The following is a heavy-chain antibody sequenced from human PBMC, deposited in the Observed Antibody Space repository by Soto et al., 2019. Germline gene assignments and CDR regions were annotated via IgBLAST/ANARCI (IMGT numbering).Heavy chain of an antibody. Sequence: QITLKESGPTLVKPTQTLTLTCTFSGFSLSTYGMGVGWIRQPPGKAPEWLALIYWNEDRRYSPSLKSRLTITKDTSKDQVVLTMTNMDPVDTATYYCVHSPSNSPSGYWGQGTMVTVSS. J-gene: IGHJ4*02. CDR2: IYWNEDR. CDR3: VHSPSNSPSGY. CDR1: GFSLSTYGMG. D-gene: IGHD4-4*01. V-gene: IGHV2-5*01.